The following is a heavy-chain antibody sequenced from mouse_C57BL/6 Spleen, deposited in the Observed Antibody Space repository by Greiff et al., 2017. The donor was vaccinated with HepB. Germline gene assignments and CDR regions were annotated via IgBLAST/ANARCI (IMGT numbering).Heavy chain of an antibody. CDR1: GYTFTDYE. CDR3: TRLPLYYAMDY. J-gene: IGHJ4*01. Sequence: VQLQQSGAELVRPGASVTLSCKASGYTFTDYEMHWVKQTTVHGLEWIGAIDPETGGTAYNQKFKGKAILTADKSSSTAYMELRSLTSEDSAVYYCTRLPLYYAMDYWGQGTSVTVSS. CDR2: IDPETGGT. V-gene: IGHV1-15*01.